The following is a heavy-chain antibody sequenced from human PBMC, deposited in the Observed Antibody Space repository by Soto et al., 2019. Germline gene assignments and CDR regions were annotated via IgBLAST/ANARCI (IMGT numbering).Heavy chain of an antibody. J-gene: IGHJ4*02. CDR3: ARHQKLAERLSALDY. V-gene: IGHV3-15*01. D-gene: IGHD1-1*01. CDR1: GFTFSNAW. Sequence: LRLSCSASGFTFSNAWMSWVRQAPGKGLEWVGRIKSKTDGGTTDYAAPVKGRFTISRDDSKNTLYLQMNSLKTEDTAMYYCARHQKLAERLSALDYWGQGTPVTVSS. CDR2: IKSKTDGGTT.